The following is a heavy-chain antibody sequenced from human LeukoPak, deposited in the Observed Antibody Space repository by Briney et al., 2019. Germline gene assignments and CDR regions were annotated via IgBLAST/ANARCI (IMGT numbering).Heavy chain of an antibody. J-gene: IGHJ4*02. CDR2: ISYDGSNK. Sequence: PGGSLRLSCAASGFTFSSYAMHWVRQAPGKGLEWVAVISYDGSNKYYADSVKGRFTISRDNSKNTLYLQMNSLRAEDTAVYYCARDPGAPNKLWFGTGGNDYWGQGTLVTVSS. D-gene: IGHD3-10*01. V-gene: IGHV3-30-3*01. CDR3: ARDPGAPNKLWFGTGGNDY. CDR1: GFTFSSYA.